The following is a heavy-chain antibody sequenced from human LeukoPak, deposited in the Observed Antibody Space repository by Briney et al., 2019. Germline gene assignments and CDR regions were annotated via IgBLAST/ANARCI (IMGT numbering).Heavy chain of an antibody. CDR1: GGSFSGYY. CDR2: INHSGST. D-gene: IGHD3-9*01. CDR3: ARGPSITILD. Sequence: SETLSLTCAVYGGSFSGYYWSWIRQPPGNGLEWIGEINHSGSTNYNPSLKSRVTISVDTSKNQFSLKLSSVTAADTAVYYCARGPSITILDWGQGTLVTVSS. V-gene: IGHV4-34*01. J-gene: IGHJ4*02.